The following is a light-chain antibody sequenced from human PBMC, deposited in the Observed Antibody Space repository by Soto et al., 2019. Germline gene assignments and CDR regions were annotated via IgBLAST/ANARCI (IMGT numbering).Light chain of an antibody. CDR3: QQSYSTPPYT. CDR2: AAS. V-gene: IGKV1-39*01. CDR1: QSISNY. Sequence: DIQMTQSPSSLSASVGDRVTITCRASQSISNYLNWYQQKPGKAPKLLIYAASSLQSGVPSRFSGSRSGTDFTPTISSLQPEDFATYYCQQSYSTPPYTFGQGTKLEIK. J-gene: IGKJ2*01.